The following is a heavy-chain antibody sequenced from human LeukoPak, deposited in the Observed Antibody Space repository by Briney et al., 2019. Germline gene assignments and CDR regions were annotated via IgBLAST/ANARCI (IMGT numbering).Heavy chain of an antibody. CDR2: LIPLLCIA. CDR1: GRPFSSHT. J-gene: IGHJ5*02. Sequence: GPSVKLFCKASGRPFSSHTIIWVRQAPRQGLEWMRRLIPLLCIANYAQKFQGRVTITADKSTSTAYMELSSLRSEDTAVYYCARDWGYDSSGYNRRKYNWFDPWGQGTLVTVSS. D-gene: IGHD3-22*01. CDR3: ARDWGYDSSGYNRRKYNWFDP. V-gene: IGHV1-69*04.